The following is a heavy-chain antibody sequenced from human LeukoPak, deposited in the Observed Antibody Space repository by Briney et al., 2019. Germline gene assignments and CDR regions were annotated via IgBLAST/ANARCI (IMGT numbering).Heavy chain of an antibody. J-gene: IGHJ6*02. CDR2: IYYSGST. D-gene: IGHD2-2*01. CDR3: ARDHRYCSSTSCYPNYYYYGMDV. Sequence: PSETLSLTCTVSGGSISSGGYYWSWIRQHPGKGLEWIVYIYYSGSTYYNPSLKSRATISVDTSKNQFSLKLSSVTAADTAVYYCARDHRYCSSTSCYPNYYYYGMDVWGQGTTVTVSS. V-gene: IGHV4-31*03. CDR1: GGSISSGGYY.